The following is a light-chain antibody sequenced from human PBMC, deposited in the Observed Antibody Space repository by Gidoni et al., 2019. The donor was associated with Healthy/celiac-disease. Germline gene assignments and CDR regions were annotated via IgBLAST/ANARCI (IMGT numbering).Light chain of an antibody. CDR3: QQYNSYSPPWT. V-gene: IGKV1-5*03. CDR1: QSISSW. CDR2: KAS. Sequence: DIQMTQSPSTLSASVGDRVTITCRASQSISSWLAWYQQKPGKAPKLLIDKASSLESGVPSRFSGSGSGTEFTLTISSLQPDDFATYYCQQYNSYSPPWTFGQGTKVEIK. J-gene: IGKJ1*01.